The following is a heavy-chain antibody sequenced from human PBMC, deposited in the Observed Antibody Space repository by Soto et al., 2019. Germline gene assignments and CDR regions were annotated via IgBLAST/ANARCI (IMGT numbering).Heavy chain of an antibody. Sequence: GGSLRLSCAASGFTFSSYAMSWVRQAPGKGLEWVSAISGSGGSTYYADSVKGRFTISRDNSKNTLYLQMNSLRAEDTAVYYCAKGPYCSSTSCYEDYYYYGMDVWGQGTTVTVSS. CDR2: ISGSGGST. V-gene: IGHV3-23*01. D-gene: IGHD2-2*01. J-gene: IGHJ6*02. CDR3: AKGPYCSSTSCYEDYYYYGMDV. CDR1: GFTFSSYA.